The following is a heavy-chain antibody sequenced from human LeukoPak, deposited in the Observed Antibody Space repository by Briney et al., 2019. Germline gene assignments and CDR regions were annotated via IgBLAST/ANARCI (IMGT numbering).Heavy chain of an antibody. CDR1: GGSISSSSYY. CDR2: INHSGST. CDR3: ARRGVRAARPELDY. Sequence: KPSETLSLTCTVSGGSISSSSYYWGWIRQPPGKGLEWIGEINHSGSTNYNPSLKSRVTISVDTSKNQFSLKLSSVTAADTAVYYCARRGVRAARPELDYWGQGTLVTVSS. V-gene: IGHV4-39*07. J-gene: IGHJ4*02. D-gene: IGHD6-6*01.